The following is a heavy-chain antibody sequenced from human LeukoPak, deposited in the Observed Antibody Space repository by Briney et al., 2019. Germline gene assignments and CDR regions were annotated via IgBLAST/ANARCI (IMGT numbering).Heavy chain of an antibody. Sequence: MPSETLSLTCAVYGGSFSGYYWSWIRQPPGKGLEWIGSIYSSGSTYYNPSLKSRVIILIDTAKNHFSLNLSSVTAADTAVYYCARSDGYGLVGIWGQGTMVTVSS. CDR3: ARSDGYGLVGI. CDR2: IYSSGST. J-gene: IGHJ3*02. D-gene: IGHD3-10*01. V-gene: IGHV4-34*01. CDR1: GGSFSGYY.